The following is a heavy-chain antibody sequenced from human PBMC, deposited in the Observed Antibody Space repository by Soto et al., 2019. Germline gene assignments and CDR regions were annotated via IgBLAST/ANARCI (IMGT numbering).Heavy chain of an antibody. V-gene: IGHV3-23*01. CDR3: AKENRLGYCSGGSCPAHFDY. Sequence: EVQLLESGGGLVQPGGSLRLSCAASGFTFSSYATSWVRQAPGKGLEWVSAISGSGGSTYYADSVKGRFTISRDNSKNTLYLQMNSLRAEDTAVYYCAKENRLGYCSGGSCPAHFDYWGQGTLVTVSS. J-gene: IGHJ4*02. CDR1: GFTFSSYA. D-gene: IGHD2-15*01. CDR2: ISGSGGST.